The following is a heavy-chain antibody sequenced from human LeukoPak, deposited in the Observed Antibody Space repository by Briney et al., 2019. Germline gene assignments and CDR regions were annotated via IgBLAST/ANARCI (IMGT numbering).Heavy chain of an antibody. V-gene: IGHV3-23*01. CDR2: ISGSGGST. CDR1: GFTFSSYA. CDR3: AKDPPYYDSSGYDY. Sequence: PGGSLRLSCAASGFTFSSYAMSWVRQAPGEGLEWVSAISGSGGSTYYADSVKGRFTISRDNSKNTLYLQMNSLRAEDTAVYYCAKDPPYYDSSGYDYWGQGTLVTVSS. D-gene: IGHD3-22*01. J-gene: IGHJ4*02.